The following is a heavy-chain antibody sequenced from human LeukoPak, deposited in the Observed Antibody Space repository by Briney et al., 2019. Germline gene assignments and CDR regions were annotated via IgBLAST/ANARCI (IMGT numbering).Heavy chain of an antibody. CDR2: ISSDGSYK. D-gene: IGHD3-22*01. Sequence: WGSLCLSCAASGFSFSNYGMHWVRQAPGKGLEWVALISSDGSYKNYADSVKGRFTISRDNSKNTLSLQLNSLRAEDTAVFYCAKAHDRNEIDYWGQGTVVTVSS. CDR3: AKAHDRNEIDY. CDR1: GFSFSNYG. J-gene: IGHJ4*02. V-gene: IGHV3-30*18.